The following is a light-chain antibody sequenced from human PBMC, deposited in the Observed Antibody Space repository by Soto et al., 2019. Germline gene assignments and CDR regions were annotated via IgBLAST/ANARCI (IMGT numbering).Light chain of an antibody. CDR3: CSSAGTYPSV. V-gene: IGLV2-11*01. Sequence: QSALTQPRSVSGSPGQSVTISCTGTSSDVGGYNYVSWYQQHPGKAPKLMISEVSKRPSGVPDRFSGSKSGNTASLTISGLPAEEEDDYYCCSSAGTYPSVFGGGTKLTVL. CDR2: EVS. J-gene: IGLJ3*02. CDR1: SSDVGGYNY.